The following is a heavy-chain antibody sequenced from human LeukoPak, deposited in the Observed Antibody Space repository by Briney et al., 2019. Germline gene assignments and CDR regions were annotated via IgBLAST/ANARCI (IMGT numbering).Heavy chain of an antibody. Sequence: SETLSLTCTVSGGSISSYYWSWIRQPPGKGLEWIGYIYYSGNTNYNPSLKSRVTISVDTSKNQFSLKLSSVTAADTAVYYCAREGSYYDFWSGFIYWGQGTLVTVSS. V-gene: IGHV4-59*01. D-gene: IGHD3-3*01. J-gene: IGHJ4*02. CDR1: GGSISSYY. CDR2: IYYSGNT. CDR3: AREGSYYDFWSGFIY.